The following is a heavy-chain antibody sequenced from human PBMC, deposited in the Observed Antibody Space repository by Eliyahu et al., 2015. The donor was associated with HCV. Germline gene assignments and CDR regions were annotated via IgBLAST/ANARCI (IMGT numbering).Heavy chain of an antibody. D-gene: IGHD2-2*01. Sequence: QVQLVQSGAEVKKPGSSVKVSCKASGGTFSSYAISWVRQAPGXGLEWMGGIIPIFGTANYAQKXQGRVTITADESTSTAYMELSSLRSEDTAVYYCARVFCSSTSCYSYYYYGMDVWGQGTTVTVSS. CDR3: ARVFCSSTSCYSYYYYGMDV. CDR1: GGTFSSYA. V-gene: IGHV1-69*01. J-gene: IGHJ6*02. CDR2: IIPIFGTA.